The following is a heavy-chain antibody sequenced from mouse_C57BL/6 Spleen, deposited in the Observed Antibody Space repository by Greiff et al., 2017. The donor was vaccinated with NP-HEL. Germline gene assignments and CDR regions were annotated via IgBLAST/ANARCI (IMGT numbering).Heavy chain of an antibody. CDR1: GFSLSTSGMG. Sequence: QVTLKESGPGILQSSQTLSLTCSFSGFSLSTSGMGVSWIRQPSGKGLEWLAHIYWDDDKRYNPSLKSRLTIPKDTSRNQVFLKITSVDTADTATYYCARKRSNYRFFDVWGTGTTVTVSS. D-gene: IGHD2-5*01. CDR2: IYWDDDK. J-gene: IGHJ1*03. CDR3: ARKRSNYRFFDV. V-gene: IGHV8-12*01.